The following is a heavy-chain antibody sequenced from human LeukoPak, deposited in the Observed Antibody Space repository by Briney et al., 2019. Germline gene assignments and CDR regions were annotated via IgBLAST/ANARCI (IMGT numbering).Heavy chain of an antibody. V-gene: IGHV4-34*01. CDR1: GGSFSGYY. J-gene: IGHJ6*02. CDR3: ARLIAVAGSPLDV. Sequence: PSETLSLTCAVYGGSFSGYYWSWIRQPPGKGLEWIGEINHSGSTNYNPSLKSRVTISVDTSKNQFSLKLSSVTAADTAVYYCARLIAVAGSPLDVWGQGTTVTVSS. CDR2: INHSGST. D-gene: IGHD6-19*01.